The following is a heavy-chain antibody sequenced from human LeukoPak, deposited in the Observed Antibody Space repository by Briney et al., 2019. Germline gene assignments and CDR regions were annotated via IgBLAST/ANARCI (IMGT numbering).Heavy chain of an antibody. Sequence: SVKVSCKASGYTFTSYDINWVRQATGQGLEWMGWMNPNSGNTGYAQKFQGRVTMTRNTSISTAYMELSSLRSEDTAVYYCASEVISSSWYPDYYYYYGMDVWGQGTTVTVSS. D-gene: IGHD6-13*01. J-gene: IGHJ6*02. CDR1: GYTFTSYD. CDR3: ASEVISSSWYPDYYYYYGMDV. CDR2: MNPNSGNT. V-gene: IGHV1-8*01.